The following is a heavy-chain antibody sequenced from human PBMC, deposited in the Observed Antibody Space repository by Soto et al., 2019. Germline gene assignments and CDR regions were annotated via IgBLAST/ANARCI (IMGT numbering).Heavy chain of an antibody. V-gene: IGHV3-48*02. CDR3: SISVGAWLCRPFDI. Sequence: SLRISCAASGFTFTSSNMEWGRQSPAKGLEWLSYISSSSDTIDYADSVKGRFTISRDNAKNALYLQMNSLKDEDTAVYFCSISVGAWLCRPFDICGQGPMVTVS. J-gene: IGHJ3*02. CDR1: GFTFTSSN. D-gene: IGHD3-22*01. CDR2: ISSSSDTI.